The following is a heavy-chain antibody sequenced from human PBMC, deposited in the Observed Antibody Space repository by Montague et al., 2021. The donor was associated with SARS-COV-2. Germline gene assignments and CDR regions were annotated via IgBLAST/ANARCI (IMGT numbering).Heavy chain of an antibody. CDR1: GGSISSSY. CDR3: ARHASWDWYYFDY. Sequence: SETLSLTCSVSGGSISSSYWSWIRQPPGKGLVLIGYIYHYGSAKYNPSLKSRVTISVDTSKNQFSLKLSSVTAVDTAVYYCARHASWDWYYFDYWGQGTLVTVSS. D-gene: IGHD2-21*01. V-gene: IGHV4-59*08. CDR2: IYHYGSA. J-gene: IGHJ4*02.